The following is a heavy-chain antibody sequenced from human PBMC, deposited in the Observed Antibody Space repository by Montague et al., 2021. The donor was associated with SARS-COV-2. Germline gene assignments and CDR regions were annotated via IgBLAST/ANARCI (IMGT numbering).Heavy chain of an antibody. Sequence: SETLSLTCTVSGASVSSSAWGWIRQPPGKGLEWIGVFYSVGSTDYNPPPKGQVTISRDTSKYQFSLKVRSVTAADTTIFYCARETMTADAFDIWGQGTMVTVSS. J-gene: IGHJ3*02. CDR3: ARETMTADAFDI. D-gene: IGHD2-21*02. V-gene: IGHV4-59*02. CDR2: FYSVGST. CDR1: GASVSSSA.